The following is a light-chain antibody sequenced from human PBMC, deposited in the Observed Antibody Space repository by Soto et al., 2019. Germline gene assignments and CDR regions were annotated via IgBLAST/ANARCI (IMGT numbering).Light chain of an antibody. V-gene: IGKV1-5*03. J-gene: IGKJ2*03. Sequence: DIQMTQSPSTLSASVGDRVTFTCRASQRIGNWLAWYQQKPGKAPKLLIYKASNLESGVPSRFSGSGSGTEFTLTISNLQPDDVATYYCQHYNNYSGFGQGTKLEIK. CDR3: QHYNNYSG. CDR2: KAS. CDR1: QRIGNW.